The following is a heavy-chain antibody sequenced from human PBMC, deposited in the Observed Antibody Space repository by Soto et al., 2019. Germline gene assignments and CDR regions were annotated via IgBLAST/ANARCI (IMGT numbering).Heavy chain of an antibody. V-gene: IGHV1-18*04. J-gene: IGHJ4*01. D-gene: IGHD2-21*02. Sequence: GASVKVSCKAYDFSFTSHGISWVRQAPGQGLEWMGWISLYNGNTNYAQQFQGRVTMTTDTSTSTAYMELRSLRSDDTAVYFCAKGPVCGDDCNFAVWGHGTQVTVSS. CDR2: ISLYNGNT. CDR1: DFSFTSHG. CDR3: AKGPVCGDDCNFAV.